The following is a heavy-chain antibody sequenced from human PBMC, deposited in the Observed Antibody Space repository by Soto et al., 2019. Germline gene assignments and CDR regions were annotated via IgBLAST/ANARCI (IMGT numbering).Heavy chain of an antibody. CDR1: GGSVNTGDNY. V-gene: IGHV4-30-4*01. CDR2: IYHTGNT. J-gene: IGHJ6*02. CDR3: ARAPLDGMDV. Sequence: HVQLHQSGPRLVKPSQTLSLECSVIGGSVNTGDNYWSWVRQSPGRGLEWIGYIYHTGNTFYNPTLENRVTMSADASTNQSSLTLTSVTAADTAVYFCARAPLDGMDVWGQGTNVTVSS.